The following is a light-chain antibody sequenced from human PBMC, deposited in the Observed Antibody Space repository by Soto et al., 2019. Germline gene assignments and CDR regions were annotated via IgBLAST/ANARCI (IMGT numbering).Light chain of an antibody. CDR2: KAS. CDR3: QQYHFFWT. V-gene: IGKV1-5*03. CDR1: QNIDSG. J-gene: IGKJ1*01. Sequence: DLQMTQPPSPLSASVGDRVTITCRASQNIDSGLAWYQQKPGKAPKLLIYKASTLESGVPLSFSGSGSGTEFTLTISSLQPDDFATYYCQQYHFFWTFGQGTRVEIK.